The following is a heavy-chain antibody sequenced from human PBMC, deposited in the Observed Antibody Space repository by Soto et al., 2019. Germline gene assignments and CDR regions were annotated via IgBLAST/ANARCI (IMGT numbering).Heavy chain of an antibody. CDR2: IYYSGST. CDR1: GGSIRSYY. V-gene: IGHV4-59*08. J-gene: IGHJ4*02. Sequence: QVQLQESGPGLVKPSETLSLTCTVSGGSIRSYYWSWIRQPPGKGLEWIGYIYYSGSTTYNPSLKSRVTISVDTSKNQFSLKLSSVTAADTAVYYCARLGGYYPAFDYWGQGTLVTVSS. CDR3: ARLGGYYPAFDY. D-gene: IGHD3-22*01.